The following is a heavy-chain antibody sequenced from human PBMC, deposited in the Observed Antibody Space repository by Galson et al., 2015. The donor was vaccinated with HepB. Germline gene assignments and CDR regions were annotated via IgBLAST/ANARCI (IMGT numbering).Heavy chain of an antibody. CDR2: IWFDGSKK. CDR3: ARYLGDYYGFDI. Sequence: AASGSTFSRHGMHWVRQAPGKGLEWVALIWFDGSKKYHAEYLKGRFTISRDTSKNMLYLQMNSLGAEDTAMYYCARYLGDYYGFDIWGQGTIVIVSS. J-gene: IGHJ3*02. V-gene: IGHV3-33*01. CDR1: GSTFSRHG. D-gene: IGHD2/OR15-2a*01.